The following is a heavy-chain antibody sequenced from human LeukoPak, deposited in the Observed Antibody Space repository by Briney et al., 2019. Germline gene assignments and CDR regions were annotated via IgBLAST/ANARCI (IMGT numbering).Heavy chain of an antibody. CDR2: ISSGGNT. CDR3: AKHLGGNYFDRPFDY. D-gene: IGHD3-22*01. Sequence: GGSLRLSCAASGFTFSSYAMTWVRQAPGRGLEWVAVISSGGNTKYAESEKGRFSISRDNSKNTLYLQMNSLRAEDTAVYYCAKHLGGNYFDRPFDYWGQGALVTVSS. J-gene: IGHJ4*02. V-gene: IGHV3-23*01. CDR1: GFTFSSYA.